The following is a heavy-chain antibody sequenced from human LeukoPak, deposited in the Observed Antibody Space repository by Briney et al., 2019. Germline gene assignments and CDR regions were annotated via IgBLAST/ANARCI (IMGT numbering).Heavy chain of an antibody. D-gene: IGHD6-13*01. Sequence: SQTLSLTCAISGDSVSSNSAAWSWIRQSPSRGLEWLGRTYYRSKWFTDYADSVKSRITINPDTSKNQFSLQLSSVTPEDTAVYYCTRDEALPGTSVHYFDYWGQGTLVTVSS. CDR3: TRDEALPGTSVHYFDY. V-gene: IGHV6-1*01. CDR1: GDSVSSNSAA. CDR2: TYYRSKWFT. J-gene: IGHJ4*02.